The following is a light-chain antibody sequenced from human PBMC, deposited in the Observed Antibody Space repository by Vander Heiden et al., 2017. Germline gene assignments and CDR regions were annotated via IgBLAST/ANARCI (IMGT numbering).Light chain of an antibody. CDR2: AAS. CDR1: QSISSY. V-gene: IGKV1-39*01. Sequence: DIQMTPSPSSLSLSLGDRVPLPFRASQSISSYLNWYQQKPGKAPRLLIYAASSLQSGVPSRFSGSGSGTDFTLTISSLQPEDFATYYCQQFYSTSWTFGQGTKVEIK. CDR3: QQFYSTSWT. J-gene: IGKJ1*01.